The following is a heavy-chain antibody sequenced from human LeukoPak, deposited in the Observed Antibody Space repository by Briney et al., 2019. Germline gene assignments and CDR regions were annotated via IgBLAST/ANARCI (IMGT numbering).Heavy chain of an antibody. CDR3: ARRYCSSTSCYKGNAFDI. CDR2: IYTSGST. CDR1: GGSLSSGSYY. J-gene: IGHJ3*02. V-gene: IGHV4-61*02. D-gene: IGHD2-2*02. Sequence: PSQTLSLTCTVSGGSLSSGSYYWSWFRQPAGKGLEWIGRIYTSGSTNYNPSLKSRVTISVDTSKNQFSLKLSSVTAADTAVYYCARRYCSSTSCYKGNAFDIWGQGTMVIVSS.